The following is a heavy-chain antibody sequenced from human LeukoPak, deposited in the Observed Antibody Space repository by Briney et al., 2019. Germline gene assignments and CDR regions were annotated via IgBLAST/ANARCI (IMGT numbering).Heavy chain of an antibody. V-gene: IGHV3-23*01. CDR3: ARGWETGYQLLPPYYYYYYMDV. CDR2: ISGNGGNT. J-gene: IGHJ6*03. Sequence: GGSLRLSCAASGFTFSNSAMSWVRQAPGKGLEWVSGISGNGGNTYYADSVKGRFTISRDNSKNTLYLQMNSLRAEDTAVYYCARGWETGYQLLPPYYYYYYMDVWGKGTTVTVSS. D-gene: IGHD2-2*01. CDR1: GFTFSNSA.